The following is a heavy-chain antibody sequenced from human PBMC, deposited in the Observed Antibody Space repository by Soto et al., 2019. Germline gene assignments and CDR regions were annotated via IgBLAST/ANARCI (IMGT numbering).Heavy chain of an antibody. CDR3: ARPSTVTPLTIFGVVDEINYYMDV. CDR2: IYYSGST. Sequence: ASETLSLTCTVSGGSISSSSYYWGWIRQPPGKGLEWIGSIYYSGSTYYNPSLKSRVTISVDTSKNQFSLKLSSVTAADTAVYYCARPSTVTPLTIFGVVDEINYYMDVWGKGTTVTVSS. J-gene: IGHJ6*03. CDR1: GGSISSSSYY. V-gene: IGHV4-39*01. D-gene: IGHD3-3*01.